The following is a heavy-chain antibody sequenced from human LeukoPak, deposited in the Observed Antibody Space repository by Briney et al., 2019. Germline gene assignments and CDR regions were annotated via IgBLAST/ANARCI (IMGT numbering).Heavy chain of an antibody. V-gene: IGHV3-7*03. CDR1: GFTFSSYW. D-gene: IGHD6-25*01. CDR2: IKQDGSEK. J-gene: IGHJ4*02. CDR3: AKVWIATALDGIDY. Sequence: GGSLRLSCAASGFTFSSYWMSWVRQAPGKGLEWVANIKQDGSEKYYVDSVKGRFTISRDDAKNSLYLQMNSLRAEDTAVYYCAKVWIATALDGIDYWGQGTLVTVSS.